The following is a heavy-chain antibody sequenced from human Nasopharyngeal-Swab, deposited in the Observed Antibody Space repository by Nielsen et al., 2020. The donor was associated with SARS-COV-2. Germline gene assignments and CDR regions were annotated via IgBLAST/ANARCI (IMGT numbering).Heavy chain of an antibody. Sequence: GESLKISCAASGFTFSSYEMNWVRQAPGKGLEWVSYISSSGSTIYYADSVKGRFTISRDNAKNSLYLQMNSLRAEDTAVYYCAREVRGSYWPAFDIWGQGTMVTVSS. J-gene: IGHJ3*02. CDR2: ISSSGSTI. CDR3: AREVRGSYWPAFDI. CDR1: GFTFSSYE. D-gene: IGHD1-26*01. V-gene: IGHV3-48*03.